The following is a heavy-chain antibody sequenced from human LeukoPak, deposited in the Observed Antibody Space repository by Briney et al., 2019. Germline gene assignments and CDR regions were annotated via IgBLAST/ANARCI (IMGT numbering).Heavy chain of an antibody. J-gene: IGHJ4*02. CDR2: ISYDGSNK. V-gene: IGHV3-30*18. Sequence: GRFLRLSCAASGFTFSSYGMHWVRQAPGKGLEWVAVISYDGSNKYYADSVKGRFTISRDNSKNTLYLQMNSLRAEDTAVYYCAKDMYSRIGYYFDYWGQGTLVTVSS. D-gene: IGHD6-13*01. CDR1: GFTFSSYG. CDR3: AKDMYSRIGYYFDY.